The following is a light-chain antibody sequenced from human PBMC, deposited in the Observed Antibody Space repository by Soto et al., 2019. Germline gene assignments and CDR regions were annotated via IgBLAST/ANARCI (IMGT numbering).Light chain of an antibody. V-gene: IGLV1-40*01. Sequence: QSALTQPPSVSGAPGQRVTISCTGTSSNIGAGYDVHWYQQIPGTTPKLLIYGYNNRPSGVPDRFSGSKSGTSASLAITGLQAEDEADYYCQSYDSSLSGWVFGGGTKLTVL. CDR3: QSYDSSLSGWV. J-gene: IGLJ3*02. CDR1: SSNIGAGYD. CDR2: GYN.